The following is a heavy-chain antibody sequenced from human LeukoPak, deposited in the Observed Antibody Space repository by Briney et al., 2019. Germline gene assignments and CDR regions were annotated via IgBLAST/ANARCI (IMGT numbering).Heavy chain of an antibody. J-gene: IGHJ3*02. D-gene: IGHD3-22*01. Sequence: SVKVSCKTPVGTFSDYVVTWVRQAPGQGLEWMGRIIPIFGTANYAQKFQGRVTITTDESTSTAYMELSSLRSEDTAVYYCARDRDYYDISQDAFDIWGQGTMVTVSS. CDR1: VGTFSDYV. CDR3: ARDRDYYDISQDAFDI. V-gene: IGHV1-69*05. CDR2: IIPIFGTA.